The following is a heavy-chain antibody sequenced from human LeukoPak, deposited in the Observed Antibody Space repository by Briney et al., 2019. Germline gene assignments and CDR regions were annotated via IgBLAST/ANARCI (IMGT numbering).Heavy chain of an antibody. J-gene: IGHJ6*02. CDR3: ARQGGYDPNYYYYYGMDV. D-gene: IGHD5-12*01. CDR1: GYSFTSYW. CDR2: IYPGDSDT. V-gene: IGHV5-51*01. Sequence: SLMTSSKGSGYSFTSYWIGWVREMPGKGLEWMGIIYPGDSDTRYSPSFQGQATISADKSISTAYLQWSSLKASDTAMYYCARQGGYDPNYYYYYGMDVWGQGKTGSVSS.